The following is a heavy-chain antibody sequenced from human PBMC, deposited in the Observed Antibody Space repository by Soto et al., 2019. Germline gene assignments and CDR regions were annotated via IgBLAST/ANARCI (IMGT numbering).Heavy chain of an antibody. CDR3: AASDGSGYRAFDS. CDR2: INPIVSTS. D-gene: IGHD3-10*01. V-gene: IGHV1-69*08. J-gene: IGHJ4*02. Sequence: QVQLVQSGTEVKKPGSSVKVSCKASGDTFSFYTINWVRQAPGLGLEGVGRINPIVSTSNYAQKFQGRVSSTPDKSTSAPYKELRSLTSDDTAMYLRAASDGSGYRAFDSWGQGALGIVSS. CDR1: GDTFSFYT.